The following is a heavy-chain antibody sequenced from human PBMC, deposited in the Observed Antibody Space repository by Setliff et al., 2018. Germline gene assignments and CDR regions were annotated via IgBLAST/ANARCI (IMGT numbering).Heavy chain of an antibody. CDR2: VYSNVGT. V-gene: IGHV4-4*07. CDR3: ARVTGFFYVDA. Sequence: LSETLSLTCTVSGGSINNYYWSWIRQPAGKGLEWIGRVYSNVGTNFNPSLKSRVTMSVDASKNQISLKLMSVTAADTAVYYCARVTGFFYVDAWGKGTTVTVSS. J-gene: IGHJ6*03. CDR1: GGSINNYY. D-gene: IGHD3-3*01.